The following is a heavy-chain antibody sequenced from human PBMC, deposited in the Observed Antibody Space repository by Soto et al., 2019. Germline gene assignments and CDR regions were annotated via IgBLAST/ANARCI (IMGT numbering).Heavy chain of an antibody. CDR2: ISYDGSNK. J-gene: IGHJ4*02. Sequence: HPGGSLRLSCAASGFPFSSYVMSWVRQAPGKGLEWVAVISYDGSNKYYADSVKGRFTISRDNSKNTLYLQMNSLRAEDTAVYYCARAPYDSSGYQDYWGQGTLVTVSS. D-gene: IGHD3-22*01. V-gene: IGHV3-30-3*01. CDR3: ARAPYDSSGYQDY. CDR1: GFPFSSYV.